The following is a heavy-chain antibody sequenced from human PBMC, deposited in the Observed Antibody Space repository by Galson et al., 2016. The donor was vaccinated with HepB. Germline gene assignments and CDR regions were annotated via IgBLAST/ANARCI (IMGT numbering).Heavy chain of an antibody. D-gene: IGHD3-10*01. CDR1: NYAFNRYG. Sequence: SVKVSCKASNYAFNRYGITWIRQAPGQGLEWMGWINVYNGKTNYAQKFQDRVTMTTDTSTSTCYLEVRSLRSDDTAIYYCARDRVANYGPEAFNIWTQGTLVTVSS. CDR2: INVYNGKT. V-gene: IGHV1-18*01. J-gene: IGHJ3*02. CDR3: ARDRVANYGPEAFNI.